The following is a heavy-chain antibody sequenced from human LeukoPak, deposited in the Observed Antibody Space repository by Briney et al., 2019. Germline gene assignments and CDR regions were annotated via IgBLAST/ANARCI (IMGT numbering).Heavy chain of an antibody. Sequence: ASVKVSCKASGYTFTGYYMHWVRQAPGQGLEWMGWISAYNGNTNYAQKLQGRVTMTTDTSTSTAYMELRSLRSDDTAVYYCARGPYCSSTSCYGRPFDYWGQGTLVTVSS. V-gene: IGHV1-18*04. J-gene: IGHJ4*02. CDR1: GYTFTGYY. D-gene: IGHD2-2*01. CDR2: ISAYNGNT. CDR3: ARGPYCSSTSCYGRPFDY.